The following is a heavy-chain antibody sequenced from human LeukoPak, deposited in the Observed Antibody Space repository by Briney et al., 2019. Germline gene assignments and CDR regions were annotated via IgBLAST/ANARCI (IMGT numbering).Heavy chain of an antibody. CDR3: AREDLLLSTPFDY. V-gene: IGHV3-7*01. Sequence: GGSLRLSCAASGFTFSSYWMSWVRQAPGKGLEWVANIKQDGSEKYYVDSVKGRFTISRDNAKNSLYLQMNSLRAEDTAVYYCAREDLLLSTPFDYWGQGTLVTVSS. D-gene: IGHD3-16*02. CDR1: GFTFSSYW. J-gene: IGHJ4*02. CDR2: IKQDGSEK.